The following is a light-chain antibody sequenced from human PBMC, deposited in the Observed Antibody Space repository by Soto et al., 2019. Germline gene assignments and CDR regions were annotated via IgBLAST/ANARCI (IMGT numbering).Light chain of an antibody. CDR3: VSYIESTLTHWV. CDR2: EVD. J-gene: IGLJ3*02. V-gene: IGLV2-14*01. Sequence: QSALTQPASVSGSPGQSITISCTGTNTDVGGYNRVSWYQQHPGKAPKMLIFEVDNRPSGISDRFSGSKSGDTASLTISGLQAEDEADYYCVSYIESTLTHWVFGGGTQLTVL. CDR1: NTDVGGYNR.